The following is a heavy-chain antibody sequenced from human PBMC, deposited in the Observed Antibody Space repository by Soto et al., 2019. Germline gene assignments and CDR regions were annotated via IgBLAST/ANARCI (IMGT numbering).Heavy chain of an antibody. V-gene: IGHV3-30-3*01. Sequence: GGSLRLSCAASGFTFSSYAMRWVRQAPGKGLEWVAVISYDGSNKYYADSVKGRFTISRDNSKNTLYLQMNSLRAEDTAVYYCARDRDGPNLYGMDVWGQGTTVTVSS. D-gene: IGHD7-27*01. CDR3: ARDRDGPNLYGMDV. CDR1: GFTFSSYA. CDR2: ISYDGSNK. J-gene: IGHJ6*02.